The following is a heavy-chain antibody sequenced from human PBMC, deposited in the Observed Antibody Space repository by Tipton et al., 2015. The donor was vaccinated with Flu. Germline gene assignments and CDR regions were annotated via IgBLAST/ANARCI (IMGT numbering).Heavy chain of an antibody. D-gene: IGHD3-3*01. CDR1: GYTFTSYG. Sequence: QSGPEVKKPGASVKVSCKASGYTFTSYGISWVRQAPGQGLEWMGWIGAYNGNTNYAQKLQGRVTMTTDTSTSTAYMELRSLRSDDTAVYYCATSTIFGVVTPFDYWGQGTLVTVSS. V-gene: IGHV1-18*01. CDR3: ATSTIFGVVTPFDY. CDR2: IGAYNGNT. J-gene: IGHJ4*02.